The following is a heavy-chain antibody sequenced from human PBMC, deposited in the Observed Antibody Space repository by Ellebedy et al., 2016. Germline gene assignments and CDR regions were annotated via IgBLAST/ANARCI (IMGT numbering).Heavy chain of an antibody. V-gene: IGHV4-59*02. CDR3: AKWNGAWNAFDV. CDR2: VFHTGAT. Sequence: SETLSLTCNVFGTSVSNEFWNWIRRPPGKGLEWIGFVFHTGATLYNPSLKSRVTMSVDTSKSQISLRLMSVTAADTAVYYCAKWNGAWNAFDVWGLGTMVTVSS. J-gene: IGHJ3*01. D-gene: IGHD1-1*01. CDR1: GTSVSNEF.